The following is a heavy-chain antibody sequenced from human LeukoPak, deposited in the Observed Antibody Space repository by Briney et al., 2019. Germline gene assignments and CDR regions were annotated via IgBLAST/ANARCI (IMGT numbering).Heavy chain of an antibody. Sequence: ASVKVSCKASGYTFTSYDINWVRQATGQGLEWMGWMNPNSGNTGYAQKFQGRVTTTRNTSISTAYMELSSLRSEDTAVYYCARGRSHDFWSGYYFWGQGTLVTVSS. CDR1: GYTFTSYD. CDR2: MNPNSGNT. CDR3: ARGRSHDFWSGYYF. D-gene: IGHD3-3*01. J-gene: IGHJ4*02. V-gene: IGHV1-8*01.